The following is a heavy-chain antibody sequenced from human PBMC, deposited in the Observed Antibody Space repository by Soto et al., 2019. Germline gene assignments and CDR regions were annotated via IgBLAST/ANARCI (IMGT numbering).Heavy chain of an antibody. D-gene: IGHD2-2*01. CDR1: GFTFSSYA. CDR2: ISGSGGST. CDR3: AKELNIVVVPAAIDWFDP. V-gene: IGHV3-23*01. Sequence: EVQLLESGGGLVQPGGSLRLSCAASGFTFSSYAMSWVRQAPGKGLEWVSAISGSGGSTYYADSVKGRFTISRDNSKNTLHLQMNSLRAEDTAVYYCAKELNIVVVPAAIDWFDPWCQGTLVTVSS. J-gene: IGHJ5*02.